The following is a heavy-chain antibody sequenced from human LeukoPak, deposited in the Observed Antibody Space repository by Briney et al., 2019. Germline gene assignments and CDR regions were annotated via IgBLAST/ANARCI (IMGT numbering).Heavy chain of an antibody. CDR3: ARVRLGYCSGGSCYGDY. Sequence: ASVTVSFKASGYTFTIYGISWVRQAPGQGLELMGWISAYNGNTNYAQKLQGRVTMTTDTSTSTAYMELRSLRSDDTAVYYCARVRLGYCSGGSCYGDYWGQGTLVTVSS. CDR2: ISAYNGNT. CDR1: GYTFTIYG. J-gene: IGHJ4*02. V-gene: IGHV1-18*01. D-gene: IGHD2-15*01.